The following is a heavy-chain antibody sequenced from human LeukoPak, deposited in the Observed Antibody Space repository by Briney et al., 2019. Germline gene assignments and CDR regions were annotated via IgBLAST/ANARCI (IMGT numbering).Heavy chain of an antibody. V-gene: IGHV3-21*01. J-gene: IGHJ4*02. D-gene: IGHD3-10*01. Sequence: GESLRLSCAASGFFFSSYSMNWVRQAPGKGLEWVSSISSTDTYIYYADSVKGRFTISRDNAKSLLYLQMNSLRAEDTAVYYCARDSYYYGSGNYWGELDYWGQGTLVTVSS. CDR2: ISSTDTYI. CDR3: ARDSYYYGSGNYWGELDY. CDR1: GFFFSSYS.